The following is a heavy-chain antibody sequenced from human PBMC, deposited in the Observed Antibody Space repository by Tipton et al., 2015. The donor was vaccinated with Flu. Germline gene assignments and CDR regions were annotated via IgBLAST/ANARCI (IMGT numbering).Heavy chain of an antibody. CDR2: IIPILGIA. D-gene: IGHD2-2*01. J-gene: IGHJ6*02. CDR1: GGTFSSYA. V-gene: IGHV1-69*09. CDR3: ARDPYQLLYYCYGMDV. Sequence: QLVQSGAEVKKPGSSVKVSCKASGGTFSSYAISWVRRAPGQGLEWMGRIIPILGIANYAQKFQGRVTITADKSTSTAYMELGSLRSEDTAVYYCARDPYQLLYYCYGMDVWGQGTPGPVSS.